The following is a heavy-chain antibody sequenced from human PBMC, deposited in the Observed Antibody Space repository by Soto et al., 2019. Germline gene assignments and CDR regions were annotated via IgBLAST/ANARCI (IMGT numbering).Heavy chain of an antibody. CDR1: GYTFTSYG. V-gene: IGHV1-18*01. J-gene: IGHJ6*03. CDR2: ISAYNGNT. D-gene: IGHD2-15*01. CDR3: ARDRLPSYYYMDV. Sequence: ASVKVSCKASGYTFTSYGISWVRQAPGQGLEWMGWISAYNGNTNYAQKLQGRVTMTADTSTSTVYMELSSLRSEDTAVYYCARDRLPSYYYMDVWGKGTKVTVSS.